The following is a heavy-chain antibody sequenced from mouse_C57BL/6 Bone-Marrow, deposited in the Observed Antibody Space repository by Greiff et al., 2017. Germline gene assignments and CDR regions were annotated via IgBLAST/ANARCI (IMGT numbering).Heavy chain of an antibody. J-gene: IGHJ1*03. CDR1: GYTFTSYW. CDR2: IDPSDSYT. D-gene: IGHD1-1*01. V-gene: IGHV1-69*01. Sequence: VKLQQPGAELVMPGASVKLSCKASGYTFTSYWMHWVKQRPGQGLEWIGEIDPSDSYTNYNQKFKGKSTLTVDKSSSTAYMQLSSLTSEDSAVYYCARFGYYGSSYWYFEVRGTGTTVTVSS. CDR3: ARFGYYGSSYWYFEV.